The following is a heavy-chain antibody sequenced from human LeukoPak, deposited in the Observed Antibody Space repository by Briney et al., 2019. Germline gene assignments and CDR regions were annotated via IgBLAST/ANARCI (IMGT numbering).Heavy chain of an antibody. CDR3: ARDGVTADAFDI. V-gene: IGHV4-4*07. CDR1: GGSISSYY. J-gene: IGHJ3*02. Sequence: SETLSLTCTVSGGSISSYYWSWIRQPAGKGLEWIGRIYTSGSTNYNPSLKSRVTMSVDTSRNQFSLKLSSVTAANTAVYYCARDGVTADAFDIWGQGTMVTVSS. CDR2: IYTSGST. D-gene: IGHD2-8*01.